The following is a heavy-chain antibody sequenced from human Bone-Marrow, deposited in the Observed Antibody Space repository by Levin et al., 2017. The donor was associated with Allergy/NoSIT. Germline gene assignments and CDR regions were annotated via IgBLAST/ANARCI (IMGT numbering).Heavy chain of an antibody. Sequence: SQTLSLTCTVSGGSISSSSYYWGWIRQPPGKGLEWIGSIYYSGSTYYNPSLKSRVTISVDTSKNQFSLKLSSVTAADTAVYYCARHPWVILTGHDAFDIWGQGTMVTVSS. CDR3: ARHPWVILTGHDAFDI. CDR1: GGSISSSSYY. D-gene: IGHD3-9*01. CDR2: IYYSGST. J-gene: IGHJ3*02. V-gene: IGHV4-39*01.